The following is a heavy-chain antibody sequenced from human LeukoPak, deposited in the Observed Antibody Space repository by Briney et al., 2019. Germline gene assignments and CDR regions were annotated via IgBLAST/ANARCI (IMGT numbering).Heavy chain of an antibody. J-gene: IGHJ6*03. CDR1: GGTFRTFA. CDR3: GLSGNYYYYYMDV. CDR2: IIPVFGIP. V-gene: IGHV1-69*13. Sequence: SVKVSCKASGGTFRTFAISWVRQAPGQGLEWMGGIIPVFGIPDSAQKFQGRLTITADESTTTAYMELSSLRSDDTAIYYCGLSGNYYYYYMDVWGKGTTVTISS. D-gene: IGHD6-25*01.